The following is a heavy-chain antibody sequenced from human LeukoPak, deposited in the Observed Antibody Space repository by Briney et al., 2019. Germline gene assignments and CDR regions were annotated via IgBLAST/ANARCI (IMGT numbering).Heavy chain of an antibody. V-gene: IGHV3-23*01. D-gene: IGHD3-9*01. CDR2: ISGSGGST. CDR1: RFTFSSYA. J-gene: IGHJ3*02. Sequence: GGSLRLSCAASRFTFSSYAMSWVRQAPGKGLEWVSAISGSGGSTYYADSVKGRFTISRDNSKNTLYLQMNSLRAEDTAVYYCAKDKALRYFDWLKRDAFDIWGQGTMVTVSS. CDR3: AKDKALRYFDWLKRDAFDI.